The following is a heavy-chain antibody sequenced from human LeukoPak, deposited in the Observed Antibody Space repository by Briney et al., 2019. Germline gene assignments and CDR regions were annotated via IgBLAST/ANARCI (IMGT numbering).Heavy chain of an antibody. CDR3: VRERGGDYGDLGSFDN. Sequence: PGGSLRLSCAASGFTFNNYAMSWVRQAPGKGLEWISFIRSKPFRATTEYAASVYGRFTISRDDSIGVAYLEMSSLRTEATAIYYCVRERGGDYGDLGSFDNWGRGTLVTVSS. J-gene: IGHJ4*02. V-gene: IGHV3-49*04. CDR1: GFTFNNYA. D-gene: IGHD4-17*01. CDR2: IRSKPFRATT.